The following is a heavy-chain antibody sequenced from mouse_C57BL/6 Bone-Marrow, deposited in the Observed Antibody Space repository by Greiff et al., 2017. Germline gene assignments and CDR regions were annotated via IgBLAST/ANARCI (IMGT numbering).Heavy chain of an antibody. CDR1: GFTFSDYG. D-gene: IGHD4-1*01. CDR3: ARRGTGTDYWYLDV. V-gene: IGHV5-17*01. CDR2: ISSGSSTI. J-gene: IGHJ1*03. Sequence: EVKLVESGGGLVKPGGSLKLSCAASGFTFSDYGMHWVRQAPEKGLEWVAYISSGSSTIYYADTVKGRFTISRDNPKTTLFLQMTSLRSEDTAMDYCARRGTGTDYWYLDVWGTGTTVTVSS.